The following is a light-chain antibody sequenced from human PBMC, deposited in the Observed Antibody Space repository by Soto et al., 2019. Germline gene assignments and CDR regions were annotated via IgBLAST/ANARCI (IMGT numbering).Light chain of an antibody. V-gene: IGLV2-11*01. CDR3: CSYAGSYTYV. CDR1: SSDVGGYKY. Sequence: QSALTQPRSVSGSPGQSVSISCTGTSSDVGGYKYVSWYQQHPGKAPKLMIYDVNKRPSGVPDRFSGSMSGNTASLTISGLQAEDEADYYCCSYAGSYTYVFGIGTKVTVL. J-gene: IGLJ1*01. CDR2: DVN.